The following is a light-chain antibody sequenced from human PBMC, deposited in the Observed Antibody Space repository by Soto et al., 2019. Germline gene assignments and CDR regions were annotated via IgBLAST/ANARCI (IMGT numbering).Light chain of an antibody. Sequence: DIQVTQSPSTLSASVGDRVTISCRASQNIDSWLAWYQQKPGKAPKLLIYDASSLESGVPSRFSGSGSGTEFTLTISSLQPDAFATYYCQQYNSYPYSFSPGTKVDIK. CDR1: QNIDSW. J-gene: IGKJ3*01. V-gene: IGKV1-5*01. CDR3: QQYNSYPYS. CDR2: DAS.